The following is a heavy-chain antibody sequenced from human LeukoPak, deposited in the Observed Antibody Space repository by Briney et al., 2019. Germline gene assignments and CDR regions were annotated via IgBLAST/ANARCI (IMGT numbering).Heavy chain of an antibody. CDR1: GFTFSNYA. V-gene: IGHV3-64*01. CDR2: ISGNGGST. CDR3: ARGGTYSSSSLGDY. Sequence: GGSLRLSCAASGFTFSNYAMHWVRQAPRKGLEYVSTISGNGGSTHYANSVKGRFTISRDNSKSTLYLQMGSLRDDDTAVYYCARGGTYSSSSLGDYWGQGTLVTVSS. J-gene: IGHJ4*02. D-gene: IGHD6-6*01.